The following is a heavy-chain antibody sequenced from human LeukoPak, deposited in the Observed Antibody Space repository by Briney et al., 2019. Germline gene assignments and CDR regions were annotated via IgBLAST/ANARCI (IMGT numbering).Heavy chain of an antibody. J-gene: IGHJ4*02. D-gene: IGHD6-13*01. CDR3: AAVSAYKQQLPPDY. CDR1: GFTFTSSA. CDR2: IVVGSGNT. V-gene: IGHV1-58*01. Sequence: SVKVSRKASGFTFTSSAVQWVRQARGQRLEWIGWIVVGSGNTNYAQKFQERVTITRDMSTSTAYMELSSLRSEDTAVYYCAAVSAYKQQLPPDYWGQGTLVTVSS.